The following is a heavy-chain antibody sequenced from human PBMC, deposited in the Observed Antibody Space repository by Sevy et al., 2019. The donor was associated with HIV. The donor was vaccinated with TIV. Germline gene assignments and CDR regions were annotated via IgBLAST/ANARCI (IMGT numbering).Heavy chain of an antibody. CDR2: ISSSSSNI. CDR3: PREGEYTDQGMDV. CDR1: GFTFSTYD. Sequence: GGSLRLSCAASGFTFSTYDMNWVRQAPGKGVEWISYISSSSSNIYYADSVKGRFTISRDNAKNSLFVQMHSLRAEDTAVYYCPREGEYTDQGMDVWGQGTTVTVSS. J-gene: IGHJ6*02. V-gene: IGHV3-48*01. D-gene: IGHD2-2*02.